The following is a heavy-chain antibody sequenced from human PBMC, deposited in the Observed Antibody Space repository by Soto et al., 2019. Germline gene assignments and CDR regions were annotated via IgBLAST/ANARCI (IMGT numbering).Heavy chain of an antibody. CDR1: GFTFSSYS. CDR2: ISSSSSYI. Sequence: EVQLVESGGGLVKPGGSLRLSCAASGFTFSSYSMNWVRQAPGKGLEWVSSISSSSSYIYYADSVKGRFTISRDNAKNSLDLQMNSLRAEDTAVYYCARDHCSSTSCYRLFDYWGQGTLVTVSS. J-gene: IGHJ4*02. D-gene: IGHD2-2*02. V-gene: IGHV3-21*01. CDR3: ARDHCSSTSCYRLFDY.